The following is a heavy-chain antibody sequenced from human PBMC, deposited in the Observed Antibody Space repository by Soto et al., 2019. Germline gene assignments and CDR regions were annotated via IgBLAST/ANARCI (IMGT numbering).Heavy chain of an antibody. D-gene: IGHD6-6*01. CDR2: ISSDGTYT. CDR1: GFTFSRFW. Sequence: GGSLRLSCAASGFTFSRFWMHWVRQAPGKGLVWVSRISSDGTYTGNADSVEGRFTISRDNAKNTLYLQMNSLRAEDTAVYYCAKRSSSSTFDYWGQGTLVTVSS. CDR3: AKRSSSSTFDY. V-gene: IGHV3-74*01. J-gene: IGHJ4*02.